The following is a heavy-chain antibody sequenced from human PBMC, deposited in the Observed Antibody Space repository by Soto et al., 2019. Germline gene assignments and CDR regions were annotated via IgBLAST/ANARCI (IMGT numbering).Heavy chain of an antibody. CDR1: GGSFSGYY. Sequence: QVQLQQWGAGLLKPSETLSLTCAVYGGSFSGYYWSWIRQPPGKGLEWIGDINHSGSTNYNPSLTCRVTISVYTSKNHFYLKQSFVTAADTAVYSCASPYDILTGWGQGTLVTVSS. CDR2: INHSGST. J-gene: IGHJ4*02. CDR3: ASPYDILTG. V-gene: IGHV4-34*01. D-gene: IGHD3-9*01.